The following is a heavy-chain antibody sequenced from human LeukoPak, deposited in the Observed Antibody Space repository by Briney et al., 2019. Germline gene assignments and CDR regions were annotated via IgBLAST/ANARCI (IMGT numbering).Heavy chain of an antibody. D-gene: IGHD5-24*01. CDR1: GFTFSSYE. Sequence: GGSLRLSCAASGFTFSSYEMNWVRQAPGKGLEWVSYISSSGSTIYYADSVKGRFTISRDNAKNSLYLQMNSLRAEDTAVYYCAREGDGYNSLDYWGQGTLVTVSS. J-gene: IGHJ4*02. V-gene: IGHV3-48*03. CDR2: ISSSGSTI. CDR3: AREGDGYNSLDY.